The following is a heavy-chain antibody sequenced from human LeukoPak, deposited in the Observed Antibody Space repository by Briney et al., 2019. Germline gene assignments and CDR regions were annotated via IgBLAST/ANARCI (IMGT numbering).Heavy chain of an antibody. D-gene: IGHD7-27*01. J-gene: IGHJ3*02. V-gene: IGHV1-2*02. CDR3: ARSRNWGRLFDI. CDR2: INPHSGDA. CDR1: GYTFTGYY. Sequence: VASVKVSCKASGYTFTGYYMHWVRQAPGQGLEWMGWINPHSGDAHYAQRSQGRVTMTSDTSISTAYMEVDRLRSDDTAVYYCARSRNWGRLFDIWGQGTMVTVSS.